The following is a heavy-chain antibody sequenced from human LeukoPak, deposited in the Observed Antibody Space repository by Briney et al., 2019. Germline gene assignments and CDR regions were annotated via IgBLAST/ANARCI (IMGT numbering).Heavy chain of an antibody. Sequence: GASVKASCKASGYTFTGYYMHWVRQAPGQGLEWMGRINPNSGGTNYAQKFQGRVTMTRDTSISTAYMELSRLRSDDTAVYYCAVLRTYYFDYWGQGTLVTVSS. CDR3: AVLRTYYFDY. CDR2: INPNSGGT. CDR1: GYTFTGYY. J-gene: IGHJ4*02. D-gene: IGHD2/OR15-2a*01. V-gene: IGHV1-2*06.